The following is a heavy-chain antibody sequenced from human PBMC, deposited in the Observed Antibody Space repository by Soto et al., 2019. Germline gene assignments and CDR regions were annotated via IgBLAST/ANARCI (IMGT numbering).Heavy chain of an antibody. CDR3: ARELHGGSYGMDV. V-gene: IGHV3-13*01. Sequence: GGSLRLSCASSGFTFSNYDMHWVRQVTGKGLEWVSGITTAGDTYYAGSVKGRFTISREKAKNSLYLQMNSLSAGDTAVYYCARELHGGSYGMDVWGQGTTVTVSS. J-gene: IGHJ6*02. CDR1: GFTFSNYD. CDR2: ITTAGDT.